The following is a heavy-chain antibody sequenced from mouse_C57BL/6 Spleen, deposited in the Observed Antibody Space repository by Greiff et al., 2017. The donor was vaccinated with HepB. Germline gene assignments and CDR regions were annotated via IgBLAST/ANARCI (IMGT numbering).Heavy chain of an antibody. D-gene: IGHD2-2*01. CDR1: GFTFSDYG. CDR3: AKIYYGYSDY. Sequence: DVKLVESGGGLVKPGGSLKLSCAASGFTFSDYGMHWVRQAPEKGLEWVAYISSGSSTNYYADTVKGRFTISRDNAKNTLFLQMTSLRSEDTAMFYCAKIYYGYSDYWGQGTTLTVSS. V-gene: IGHV5-17*01. CDR2: ISSGSSTN. J-gene: IGHJ2*01.